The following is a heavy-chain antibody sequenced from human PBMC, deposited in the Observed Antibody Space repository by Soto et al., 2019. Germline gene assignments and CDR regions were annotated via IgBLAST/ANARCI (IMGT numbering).Heavy chain of an antibody. V-gene: IGHV3-23*01. CDR3: AKDRSGGNSFNGMDD. Sequence: GGSLRLSCAASGFTFSSYAMSWVRQAPGKGLEWVSAISGSGGSTYYAESVKGRFTIYRDKTKNTLYLHMNSLRAEDTAVYYCAKDRSGGNSFNGMDDWGQGTPVTVSS. D-gene: IGHD2-21*02. CDR2: ISGSGGST. CDR1: GFTFSSYA. J-gene: IGHJ6*02.